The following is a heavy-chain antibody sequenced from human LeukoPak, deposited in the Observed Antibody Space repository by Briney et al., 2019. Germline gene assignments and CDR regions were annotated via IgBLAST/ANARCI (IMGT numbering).Heavy chain of an antibody. CDR1: GGSISSYY. CDR2: NYYSGST. Sequence: TPSETLSLTCTVSGGSISSYYWSWIRQPPGKGLEWIGYNYYSGSTNYNPSLKSRVTISVDTSKNQFSLKLSSVTAADTAVYYCARYHPPYYYYGMDVWGQGTTVTVSS. D-gene: IGHD1-14*01. J-gene: IGHJ6*02. CDR3: ARYHPPYYYYGMDV. V-gene: IGHV4-59*08.